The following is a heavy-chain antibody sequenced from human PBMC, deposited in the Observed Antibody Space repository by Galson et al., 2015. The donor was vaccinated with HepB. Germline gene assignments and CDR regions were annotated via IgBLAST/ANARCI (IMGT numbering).Heavy chain of an antibody. CDR3: LPAMLWFGEFSLDY. J-gene: IGHJ4*02. CDR2: ISYDGSNK. D-gene: IGHD3-10*01. CDR1: GFTFSSYA. V-gene: IGHV3-30*04. Sequence: SLRLSCAASGFTFSSYAMHWVRQAPGKGLEWVAVISYDGSNKYYADSVKGRFTISRDNSKNTLYLQMNSLRPEDTAVYYCLPAMLWFGEFSLDYWGQGTLVTVSS.